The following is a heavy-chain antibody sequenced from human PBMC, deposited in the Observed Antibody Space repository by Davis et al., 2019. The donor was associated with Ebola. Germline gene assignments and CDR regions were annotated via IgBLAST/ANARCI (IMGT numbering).Heavy chain of an antibody. CDR1: GFTFSSYG. CDR2: ISYDGSNK. V-gene: IGHV3-30*03. J-gene: IGHJ4*02. D-gene: IGHD1-26*01. Sequence: GESLKISCAASGFTFSSYGMHWVRQAPGKGLEWVAVISYDGSNKYYADSVKGRFTISRDNSKNTLYLQMNSLRAEDTAVYYCARDPGSTYYGAYFDYWGQGTLVTVSA. CDR3: ARDPGSTYYGAYFDY.